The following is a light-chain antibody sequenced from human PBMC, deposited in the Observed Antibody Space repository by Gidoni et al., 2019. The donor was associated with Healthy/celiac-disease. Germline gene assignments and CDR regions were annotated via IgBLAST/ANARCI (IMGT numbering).Light chain of an antibody. V-gene: IGKV3-11*01. CDR2: DAS. Sequence: EIVLTQPPATLSLSPGERATLSCRASQSVSSYLAWYQQKPGQAPRLLIYDASNRATGIPARFSGSGSGTDFTLTISSLEPEDFAVYYCQQRSNWRSTFGPGTKVDIK. CDR1: QSVSSY. J-gene: IGKJ3*01. CDR3: QQRSNWRST.